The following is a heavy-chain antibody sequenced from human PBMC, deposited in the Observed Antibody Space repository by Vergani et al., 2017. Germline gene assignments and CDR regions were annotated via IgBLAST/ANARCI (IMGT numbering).Heavy chain of an antibody. CDR1: GFTFSSYA. D-gene: IGHD3-10*01. V-gene: IGHV3-23*01. CDR3: ARPHRKGSAVEY. CDR2: ISGSGGST. J-gene: IGHJ4*02. Sequence: EVQLLESGGGLVQPGGSLRLSCAASGFTFSSYAMSWVRQAPGKGLEWVSAISGSGGSTYYADSVKGRFTISRDNSISTAYLQWSSLKASDTAMYYCARPHRKGSAVEYWGQGTLVTVSS.